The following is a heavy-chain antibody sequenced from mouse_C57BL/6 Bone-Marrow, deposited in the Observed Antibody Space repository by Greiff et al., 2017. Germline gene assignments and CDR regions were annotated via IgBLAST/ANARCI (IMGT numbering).Heavy chain of an antibody. Sequence: QVHVKQSGAELVKPGASVKMSCKASGYTFTTYPIEWMKQNHGKSLEWIGNFHPYNDDTKYNEKFKGKATLTVEKSSSTVYLELSRLTSDDSAVYYWARNPLYYGSSYGAMDYWGQGTSVTVSS. J-gene: IGHJ4*01. D-gene: IGHD1-1*01. CDR1: GYTFTTYP. CDR2: FHPYNDDT. CDR3: ARNPLYYGSSYGAMDY. V-gene: IGHV1-47*01.